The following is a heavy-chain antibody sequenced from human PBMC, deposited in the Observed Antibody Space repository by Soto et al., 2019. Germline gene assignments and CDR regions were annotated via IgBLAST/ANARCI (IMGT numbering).Heavy chain of an antibody. D-gene: IGHD3-10*01. CDR2: IIPILGIA. J-gene: IGHJ5*02. CDR1: GGTFSSYT. CDR3: ARDPVYYYGSGSSP. V-gene: IGHV1-69*08. Sequence: QVQLVQSGAEVKKPGSSVKVSCKASGGTFSSYTISWVRQAPGQGLEWMGRIIPILGIANYAQKFQGRVTITADKSTSKAYMELSSLRSEDTAVYYCARDPVYYYGSGSSPWGQGTLVTVSS.